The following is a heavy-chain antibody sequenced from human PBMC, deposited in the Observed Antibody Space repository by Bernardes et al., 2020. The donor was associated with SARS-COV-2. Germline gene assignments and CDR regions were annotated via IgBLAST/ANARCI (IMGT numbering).Heavy chain of an antibody. V-gene: IGHV4-4*07. CDR1: GGSISSYY. CDR2: IYTSGST. D-gene: IGHD3-10*01. Sequence: SETLSLTCTVSGGSISSYYWSWIRQPAGKGLEWIGRIYTSGSTNYNPSLKSRVTMSVDTSKNQFSLKLSSVTAADTAVYYCARMAWFGELFPCMDVWGQGTTVTVSS. J-gene: IGHJ6*02. CDR3: ARMAWFGELFPCMDV.